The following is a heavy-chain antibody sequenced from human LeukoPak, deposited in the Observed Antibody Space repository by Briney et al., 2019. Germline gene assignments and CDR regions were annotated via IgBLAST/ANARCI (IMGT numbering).Heavy chain of an antibody. CDR1: GYTFTSYD. D-gene: IGHD3-10*01. CDR3: ARGASGYYYYYMDV. Sequence: ASVKASCKASGYTFTSYDINWVRQATGQGLEWMGWMNPNSGNTGYAQKFQGRVTMTRNTSISTAYMELSSLRSEDTAVYYCARGASGYYYYYMDVWGKGTTVTVSS. J-gene: IGHJ6*03. CDR2: MNPNSGNT. V-gene: IGHV1-8*01.